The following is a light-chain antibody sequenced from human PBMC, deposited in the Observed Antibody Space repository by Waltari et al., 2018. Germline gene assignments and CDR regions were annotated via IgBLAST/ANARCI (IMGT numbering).Light chain of an antibody. CDR3: SSCTSSSTYVV. V-gene: IGLV2-14*03. CDR1: SSDVGGHNC. J-gene: IGLJ2*01. CDR2: DVS. Sequence: QSALTQPASVSGSPGQSITISCTGTSSDVGGHNCVSWYQQHPAKAPKLMIYDVSNRPSGVSNRFSGSKSGNTASLTISGLQAEDEADYYCSSCTSSSTYVVFGGGTKLTVL.